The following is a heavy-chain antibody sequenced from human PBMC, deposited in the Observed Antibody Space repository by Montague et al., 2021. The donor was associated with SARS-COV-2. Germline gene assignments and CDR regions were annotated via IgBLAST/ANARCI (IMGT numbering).Heavy chain of an antibody. D-gene: IGHD6-19*01. CDR1: GYTFTSYG. Sequence: SVKVSCKASGYTFTSYGISLLRQAPAQGLEWMGRISAYNGNTNYAQKLQGRVTMTTDTSTSTAYMELRSLRSDDTAVYYCARDLIAVYGMDVWGQGTTVTVSS. V-gene: IGHV1-18*01. CDR3: ARDLIAVYGMDV. J-gene: IGHJ6*02. CDR2: ISAYNGNT.